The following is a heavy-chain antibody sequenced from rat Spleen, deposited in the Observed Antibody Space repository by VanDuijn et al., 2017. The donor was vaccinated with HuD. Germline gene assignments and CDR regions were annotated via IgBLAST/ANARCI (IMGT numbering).Heavy chain of an antibody. Sequence: EVQLVESGGGAVQPGRSMKLSCAASGLSFSNYDMAWVRQAPTKGLEWVASISYDGSTTYYRDSVKGRFIISRDNAKNTLYLQMDSLRSEDTATYYCARETGYNSYFDYWGQGVMVTVSS. V-gene: IGHV5-20*01. D-gene: IGHD1-4*01. CDR2: ISYDGSTT. CDR1: GLSFSNYD. J-gene: IGHJ2*01. CDR3: ARETGYNSYFDY.